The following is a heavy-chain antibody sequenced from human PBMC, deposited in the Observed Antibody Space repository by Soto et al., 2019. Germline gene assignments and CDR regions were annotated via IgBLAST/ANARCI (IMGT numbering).Heavy chain of an antibody. CDR3: AELGGYGMVV. V-gene: IGHV3-30*18. CDR2: ISYDGSNK. Sequence: QVQLVESGGGVVQPGRSLRLSCAASGFTFSSYGMHWVRQAPGKGLEWVAVISYDGSNKYYADSVKGRFTISRDNSKNTLYLQMNSLRAEDTAVYYCAELGGYGMVVWGQGTTVTVSS. J-gene: IGHJ6*02. D-gene: IGHD3-16*01. CDR1: GFTFSSYG.